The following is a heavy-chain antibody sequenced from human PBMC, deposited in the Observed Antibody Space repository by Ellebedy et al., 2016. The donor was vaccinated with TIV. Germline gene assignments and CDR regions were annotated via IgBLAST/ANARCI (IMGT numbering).Heavy chain of an antibody. D-gene: IGHD2-8*01. J-gene: IGHJ3*02. CDR3: ARPLKKYGDAFDI. CDR2: INPNSGGT. V-gene: IGHV1-18*01. Sequence: ASVKVSCKASGGTFSSYAISWVRQAPGQGLEWMGWINPNSGGTNYAQKLQGRVTMTTDTSTSTAYMELRSLRSDDTAVYYCARPLKKYGDAFDIWGQGTMVTVSS. CDR1: GGTFSSYA.